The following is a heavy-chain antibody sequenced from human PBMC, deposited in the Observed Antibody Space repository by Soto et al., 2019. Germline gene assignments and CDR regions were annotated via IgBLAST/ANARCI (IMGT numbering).Heavy chain of an antibody. D-gene: IGHD4-4*01. Sequence: VGSLRLSCAASGFTFSRHAMSWVRRAPGKGLDWVSTISDGGTNTFYADSVKGRFTISRDNSKNTLFLQLNSLGAEDSAIYYCARHTASNQAGRKFDSCGQRILVTVSS. V-gene: IGHV3-23*01. CDR2: ISDGGTNT. CDR3: ARHTASNQAGRKFDS. J-gene: IGHJ4*02. CDR1: GFTFSRHA.